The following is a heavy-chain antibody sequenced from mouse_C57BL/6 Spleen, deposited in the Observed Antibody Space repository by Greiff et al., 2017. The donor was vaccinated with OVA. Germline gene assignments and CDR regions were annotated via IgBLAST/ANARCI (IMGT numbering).Heavy chain of an antibody. Sequence: VQLQQPGAELVMPGASVKLSCKASGYTFTSYWMHWVKQRPGQGLEWIGEIDPSDSYTNYNQKFKGKSTLTVDKSSSTAYMQLSSLTSEDSAVYYCAREGGYYYGSSGYFDYWGQGTTLTVSS. CDR1: GYTFTSYW. CDR3: AREGGYYYGSSGYFDY. J-gene: IGHJ2*01. V-gene: IGHV1-69*01. CDR2: IDPSDSYT. D-gene: IGHD1-1*01.